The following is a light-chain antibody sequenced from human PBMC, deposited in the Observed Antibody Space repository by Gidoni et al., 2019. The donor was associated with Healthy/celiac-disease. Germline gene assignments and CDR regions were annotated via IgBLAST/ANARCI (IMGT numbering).Light chain of an antibody. J-gene: IGKJ1*01. V-gene: IGKV4-1*01. Sequence: DIVMTQSPDSLAVSLGERATINCKSSQIVLYSSNNKNYLAWYQQKPGQPPKLLIYWASTRESGVPDRFSGSGSGTDFTLTISSLQAEDVAVYYCQQYYSTPVTFGQGTKVEIK. CDR1: QIVLYSSNNKNY. CDR3: QQYYSTPVT. CDR2: WAS.